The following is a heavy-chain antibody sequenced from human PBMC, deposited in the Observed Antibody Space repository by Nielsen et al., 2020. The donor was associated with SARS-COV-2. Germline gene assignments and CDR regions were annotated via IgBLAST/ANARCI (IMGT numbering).Heavy chain of an antibody. V-gene: IGHV3-21*04. D-gene: IGHD6-13*01. CDR3: ARSIAAGWFDP. CDR2: ISSSSSYI. J-gene: IGHJ5*02. CDR1: GFTFSSSS. Sequence: GGSLRLSCAASGFTFSSSSMNWVRQAPGKGLEWVSSISSSSSYIYYADSVKGRFTISRDNAKNSLYLQMNSLRAEDTAVYYCARSIAAGWFDPWGQGTLVTVSS.